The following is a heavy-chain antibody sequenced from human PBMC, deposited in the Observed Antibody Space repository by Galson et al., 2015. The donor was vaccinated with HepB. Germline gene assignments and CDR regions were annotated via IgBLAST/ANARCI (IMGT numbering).Heavy chain of an antibody. J-gene: IGHJ1*01. CDR3: ARGPRFGELTGILVLQH. Sequence: SVKVSCKASGYTFTSYGITWVRQAPGQGLEWVGWINPYNGDINYAQKFQGRVTMTTDTSTAYMELRSLRSDDTAVDYCARGPRFGELTGILVLQHWGQGTLVTVSS. CDR2: INPYNGDI. CDR1: GYTFTSYG. V-gene: IGHV1-18*04. D-gene: IGHD3-10*01.